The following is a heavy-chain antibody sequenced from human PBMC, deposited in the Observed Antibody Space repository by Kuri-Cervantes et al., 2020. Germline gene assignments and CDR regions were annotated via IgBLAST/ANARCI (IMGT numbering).Heavy chain of an antibody. J-gene: IGHJ6*03. D-gene: IGHD6-6*01. CDR1: GYTFTGYY. CDR3: ARSIAACPGDYMDV. CDR2: ISAYNGDT. Sequence: ASVKVSCKASGYTFTGYYMHWVRQAPGQGLEWMGWISAYNGDTNYAQKLQGRVTMTTDTSTSTAYMELRSLRSEDTAVYYCARSIAACPGDYMDVWGKGTTVTVSS. V-gene: IGHV1-18*04.